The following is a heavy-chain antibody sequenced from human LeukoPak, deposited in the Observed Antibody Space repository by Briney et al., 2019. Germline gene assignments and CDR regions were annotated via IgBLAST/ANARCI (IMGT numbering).Heavy chain of an antibody. D-gene: IGHD3-10*01. CDR3: VKVAKYYYGSETYYFFEH. V-gene: IGHV3-7*01. Sequence: GGSLRLSCAASGFTFTTYWMSWIRQLPGKGLEWVANINQDGTEKYYVDSVKGRFTISRDNAKNSLDLQMNSLRVEDTGIYYCVKVAKYYYGSETYYFFEHWGQGTPVTASS. J-gene: IGHJ4*02. CDR2: INQDGTEK. CDR1: GFTFTTYW.